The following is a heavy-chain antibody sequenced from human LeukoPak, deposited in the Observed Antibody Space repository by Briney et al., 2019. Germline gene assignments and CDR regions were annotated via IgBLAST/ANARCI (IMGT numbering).Heavy chain of an antibody. CDR3: ARTEFFHYGSGSPEGY. V-gene: IGHV4-39*07. J-gene: IGHJ4*02. CDR1: GGSISSSTSGWGWY. CDR2: IHYSGST. D-gene: IGHD3-10*01. Sequence: PSETLSLTCTVSGGSISSSTSGWGWYWGWIRQPPGKGLEWIGSIHYSGSTYYNPSLKSRVTISVDTSKNQFSLKLSSVTAADTAVYYCARTEFFHYGSGSPEGYWGQGTPVTVSS.